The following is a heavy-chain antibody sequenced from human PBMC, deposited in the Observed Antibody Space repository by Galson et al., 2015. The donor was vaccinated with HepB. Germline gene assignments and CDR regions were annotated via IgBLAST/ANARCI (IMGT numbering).Heavy chain of an antibody. V-gene: IGHV1-2*02. Sequence: SVKVSCKASGYTFTGYYMHWVRQAPGQGLEWMGWINPNSGGTNYAQKFQGRVTMTRDTSISTAYMELSRLRSDDTAVYYCARDAGGYCSGGSCYKGCWFDPRGQGTLVTVSS. D-gene: IGHD2-15*01. CDR2: INPNSGGT. J-gene: IGHJ5*02. CDR3: ARDAGGYCSGGSCYKGCWFDP. CDR1: GYTFTGYY.